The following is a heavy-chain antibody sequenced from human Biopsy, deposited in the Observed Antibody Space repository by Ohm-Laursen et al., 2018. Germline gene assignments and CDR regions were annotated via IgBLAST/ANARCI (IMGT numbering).Heavy chain of an antibody. V-gene: IGHV4-34*01. D-gene: IGHD3-10*01. CDR3: VSQQSTQRWFGEFSPLF. J-gene: IGHJ4*02. CDR1: NVSFSSFY. CDR2: ISHTGST. Sequence: SDTLSLTCAVYNVSFSSFYWSWIRQPPGKGLEWIGEISHTGSTNYNPPLKSRVFMSVDTSRSQFSRKLSPVTAADTAIYYCVSQQSTQRWFGEFSPLFRGQGTLVTVSP.